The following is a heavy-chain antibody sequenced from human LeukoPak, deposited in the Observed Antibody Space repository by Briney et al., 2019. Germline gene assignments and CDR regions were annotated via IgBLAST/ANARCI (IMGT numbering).Heavy chain of an antibody. V-gene: IGHV3-33*06. Sequence: GGSLRLSCAASGFSFSNYGFHWVRQAPGKGLDWVSAISDEGKNIHYAHSVKGRFTISRDNSRNTVYLQMNSLRVEDTAVYYCAKTYSRESGYDFFFHYWGQGTRVTVSS. CDR2: ISDEGKNI. CDR3: AKTYSRESGYDFFFHY. D-gene: IGHD5-12*01. J-gene: IGHJ4*02. CDR1: GFSFSNYG.